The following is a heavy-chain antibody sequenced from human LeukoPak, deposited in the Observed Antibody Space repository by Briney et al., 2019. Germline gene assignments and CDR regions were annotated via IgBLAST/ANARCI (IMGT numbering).Heavy chain of an antibody. V-gene: IGHV1-69*05. CDR2: ITPIFGTA. Sequence: SVKVSCKASGGTFNRYAVTWVRQAHGQGLEWMGGITPIFGTANYAQKFQGRVTITTDGSTNTAYMELTRLTSEDTAVYYCASGKYGLRSWFDPWGQGTLVTVSP. D-gene: IGHD4-17*01. J-gene: IGHJ5*02. CDR1: GGTFNRYA. CDR3: ASGKYGLRSWFDP.